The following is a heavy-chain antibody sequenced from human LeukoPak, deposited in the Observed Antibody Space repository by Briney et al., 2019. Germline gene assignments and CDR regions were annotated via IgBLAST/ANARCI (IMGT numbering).Heavy chain of an antibody. CDR3: AKGSGYSYGFDDAFDI. V-gene: IGHV3-23*01. Sequence: GGSLRLSCAASGFTFSSYAMSWVRQAPGKGLEWVSDISGSGGSTYYADSVKGRFTISRDNSKNTLYLQMNSLRAEDTAVYYCAKGSGYSYGFDDAFDIWGQGTKVTVSS. CDR1: GFTFSSYA. CDR2: ISGSGGST. D-gene: IGHD5-18*01. J-gene: IGHJ3*02.